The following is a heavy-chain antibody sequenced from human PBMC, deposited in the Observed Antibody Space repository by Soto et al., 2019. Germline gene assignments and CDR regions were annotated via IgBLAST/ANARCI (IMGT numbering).Heavy chain of an antibody. Sequence: PSETLSLSCPVSGASMRTYYWNWIRQPAGKGLEWIGRIYASGSTNYNPSFKSRVTVSVDTSKNQFSLRLTSVTAADTAVYYCARDFGVPRMDVWGQGTTVTVPS. CDR3: ARDFGVPRMDV. CDR1: GASMRTYY. D-gene: IGHD3-3*01. CDR2: IYASGST. V-gene: IGHV4-4*07. J-gene: IGHJ6*02.